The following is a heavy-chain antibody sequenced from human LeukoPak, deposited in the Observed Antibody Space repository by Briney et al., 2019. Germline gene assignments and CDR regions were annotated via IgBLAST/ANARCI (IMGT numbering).Heavy chain of an antibody. CDR3: ARGLTAISFIDY. J-gene: IGHJ4*02. CDR1: GFTFSIYA. D-gene: IGHD2-21*02. V-gene: IGHV3-23*01. CDR2: ISGSGGTS. Sequence: GESLRLSCAASGFTFSIYAMIWVRQAPGKGLEWVSAISGSGGTSYYADSVKGRFTISRDNSKNTLDLQMNSLRAEDTALYYCARGLTAISFIDYWGQGTLVTVSS.